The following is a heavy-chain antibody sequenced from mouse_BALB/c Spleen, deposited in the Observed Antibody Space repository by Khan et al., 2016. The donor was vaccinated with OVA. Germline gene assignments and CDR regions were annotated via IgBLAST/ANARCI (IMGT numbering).Heavy chain of an antibody. D-gene: IGHD1-1*01. J-gene: IGHJ3*01. Sequence: EVQLVESGGDLVKTGGSLNLSCAASGFTFSTYGMSWVRQTPDKRLEWVATINSGGHYYYYIDSVQGRFIISRDNAKHILFLQMTSLRSEDTAIYYCARLAYYYKSEGFAYWGQGTLVTVSA. CDR1: GFTFSTYG. V-gene: IGHV5-6*01. CDR2: INSGGHYY. CDR3: ARLAYYYKSEGFAY.